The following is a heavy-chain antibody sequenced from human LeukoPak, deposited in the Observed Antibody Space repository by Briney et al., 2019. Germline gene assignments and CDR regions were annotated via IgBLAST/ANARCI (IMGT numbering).Heavy chain of an antibody. CDR3: ARVPPTTPLDY. CDR2: MNPNSGNT. V-gene: IGHV1-8*01. Sequence: GASVKVSCKASGYTFTSYDINRVRQATGQGLEWMGWMNPNSGNTGYAQKFRGRVTMTRNTSISTAYMELSSLRSEDTAVYYCARVPPTTPLDYWGQGTLVTVSS. J-gene: IGHJ4*02. D-gene: IGHD1-7*01. CDR1: GYTFTSYD.